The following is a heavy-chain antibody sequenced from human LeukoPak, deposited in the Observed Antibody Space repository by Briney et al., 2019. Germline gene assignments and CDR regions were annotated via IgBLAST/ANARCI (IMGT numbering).Heavy chain of an antibody. Sequence: GSLRLSCAASGFTFSSYEMNWVRQAPGKGLEWIGYIYYSGSTYYNPSLKSRVTISVDTSKNQFSLKLSSVTAADTAVYYCARRYTIFGVVRHNWFDPWGQGTLVTVSS. CDR2: IYYSGST. D-gene: IGHD3-3*01. V-gene: IGHV4-59*12. CDR1: GFTFSSYE. J-gene: IGHJ5*02. CDR3: ARRYTIFGVVRHNWFDP.